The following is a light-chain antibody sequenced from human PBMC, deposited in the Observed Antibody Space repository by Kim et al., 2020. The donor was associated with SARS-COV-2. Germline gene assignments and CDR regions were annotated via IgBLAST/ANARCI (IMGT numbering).Light chain of an antibody. CDR2: GAS. CDR1: QSVSSN. Sequence: PGERATLSCRSSQSVSSNLAWYQQKPGQAPRLLTYGASTRATGIPARFSGSGSGTEFTLTIRSLQSEDFAVYYCQKYNNWPPSITSGQGTRLEIK. CDR3: QKYNNWPPSIT. J-gene: IGKJ5*01. V-gene: IGKV3D-15*01.